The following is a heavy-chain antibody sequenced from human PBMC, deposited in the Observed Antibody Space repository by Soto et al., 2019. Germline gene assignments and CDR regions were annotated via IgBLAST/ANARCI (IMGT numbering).Heavy chain of an antibody. CDR1: GFTFSYYW. CDR3: ARGDKGGFDL. CDR2: IHSDGSST. J-gene: IGHJ3*01. D-gene: IGHD2-21*02. Sequence: EVQLVESGGGLVQRGGSLRLSCAASGFTFSYYWMHWVRHAPGQGLVWVSLIHSDGSSTTYADSVKGRFTISRDNAKNTVYLQMNSLRAEDTAVYYCARGDKGGFDLWGQGTTVTVSS. V-gene: IGHV3-74*01.